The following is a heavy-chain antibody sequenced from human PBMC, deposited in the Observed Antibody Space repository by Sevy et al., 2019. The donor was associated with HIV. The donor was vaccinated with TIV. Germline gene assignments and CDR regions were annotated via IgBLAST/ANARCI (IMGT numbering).Heavy chain of an antibody. D-gene: IGHD2-2*01. Sequence: GGSLRLSCAASGFTFSGYDMNWVRQAPGKGLEWVSSISSRSSYIYYADSLKGRFTISRDNAKKSLDLQMNGLRAEDTAVYYGARDSSQRYFDLWGRRTLVTVSS. CDR1: GFTFSGYD. CDR2: ISSRSSYI. V-gene: IGHV3-21*01. CDR3: ARDSSQRYFDL. J-gene: IGHJ2*01.